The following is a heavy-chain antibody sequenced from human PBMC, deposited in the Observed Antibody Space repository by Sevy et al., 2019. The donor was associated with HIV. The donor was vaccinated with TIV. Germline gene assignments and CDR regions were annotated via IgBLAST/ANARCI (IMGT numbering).Heavy chain of an antibody. CDR3: ARGRDRGFDY. D-gene: IGHD2-15*01. J-gene: IGHJ4*02. CDR2: INHSGST. V-gene: IGHV4-34*01. Sequence: SETLSLTCAVYGGSFSGYYWSWIRQPPGKGLEWIGEINHSGSTNYNPSLKSRVTMSVDTSKNQFSLKLSSVTAADTAVYYCARGRDRGFDYWGQGTLVTVSS. CDR1: GGSFSGYY.